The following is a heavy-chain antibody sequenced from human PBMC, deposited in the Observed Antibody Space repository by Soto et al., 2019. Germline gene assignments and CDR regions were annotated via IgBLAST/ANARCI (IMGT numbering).Heavy chain of an antibody. CDR2: ISYDGSNK. Sequence: GGSLRLSCAASRLTFNIYDIYWVRQAPGKGLEWLALISYDGSNKYYADSVKGRFTISRDNSKNTLYLQMGRLRPDDTAVYHCAIIHSGSYGLDVWGQGTVVTVS. V-gene: IGHV3-30*03. D-gene: IGHD1-26*01. CDR3: AIIHSGSYGLDV. CDR1: RLTFNIYD. J-gene: IGHJ3*01.